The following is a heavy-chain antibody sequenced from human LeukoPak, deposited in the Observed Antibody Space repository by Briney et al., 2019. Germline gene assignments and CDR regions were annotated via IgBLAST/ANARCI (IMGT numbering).Heavy chain of an antibody. J-gene: IGHJ6*02. CDR3: AREGSGSYLPQIEQDGYYYYGMDV. CDR1: GFTFSSYA. Sequence: GGSLRLSCAASGFTFSSYAMHWVRQAPGKGLEWVAVISYDGSNKYYADSVKGRFTISRDNSKNTLYLQMNSLRAEDTAVYYCAREGSGSYLPQIEQDGYYYYGMDVWGQGTTVTVSS. V-gene: IGHV3-30*04. CDR2: ISYDGSNK. D-gene: IGHD3-10*01.